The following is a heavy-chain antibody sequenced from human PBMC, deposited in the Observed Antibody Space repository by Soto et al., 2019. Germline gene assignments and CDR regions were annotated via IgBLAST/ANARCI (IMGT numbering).Heavy chain of an antibody. V-gene: IGHV4-4*07. J-gene: IGHJ6*02. CDR2: IYTSGST. D-gene: IGHD6-13*01. Sequence: SETLSLTCTVSGGSISSYYWSWIRQPAGKGLERIGRIYTSGSTNYNPSLKSRVTMSVDTSKNQFSLKLSSVTAADTAVYYCARDRIADDYYYYYGMDVWGQGTTVTVSS. CDR1: GGSISSYY. CDR3: ARDRIADDYYYYYGMDV.